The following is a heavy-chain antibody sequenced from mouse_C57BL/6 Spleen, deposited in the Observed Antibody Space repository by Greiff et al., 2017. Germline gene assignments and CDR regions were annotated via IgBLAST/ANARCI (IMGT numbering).Heavy chain of an antibody. D-gene: IGHD1-1*01. CDR1: GYTFTDYY. Sequence: VQLQQSGPELVKPGASVKISCKASGYTFTDYYMNWVKQSHGKSLEWIGDINPNNGGTSYNQKFKGKATLTVDKSSSTAYMERRSLTSEDSAVYYCARNYGSSGTSFDYWGQGTTLTVSS. J-gene: IGHJ2*01. V-gene: IGHV1-26*01. CDR2: INPNNGGT. CDR3: ARNYGSSGTSFDY.